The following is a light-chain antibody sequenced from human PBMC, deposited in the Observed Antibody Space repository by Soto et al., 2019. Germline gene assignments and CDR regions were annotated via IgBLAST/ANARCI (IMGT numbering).Light chain of an antibody. CDR1: QSINYY. Sequence: DIQMTQSPSSLSASIGDRVIITCRASQSINYYLNWYQQQPGKAPKLLVSTAASLRSGVPSRFSDSASGTDFALTISSLQPEDFATYYCQQSFTTPYTFGQGTKLEI. V-gene: IGKV1-39*01. J-gene: IGKJ2*01. CDR3: QQSFTTPYT. CDR2: TAA.